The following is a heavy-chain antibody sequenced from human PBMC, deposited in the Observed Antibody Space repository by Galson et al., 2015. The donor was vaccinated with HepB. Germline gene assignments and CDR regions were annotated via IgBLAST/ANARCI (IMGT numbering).Heavy chain of an antibody. CDR2: ISGSSGNT. V-gene: IGHV3-23*01. Sequence: SLRLSCAASGFAFSNYAMSWVRQAPGKGLEWLSVISGSSGNTYHADSVKGRFTVSRDNSKNMLYLQMNSLRAEDTAVYYCAKDQIVEWLSLYFHYGLDVWGQGTTVTVSS. J-gene: IGHJ6*02. D-gene: IGHD3-3*01. CDR1: GFAFSNYA. CDR3: AKDQIVEWLSLYFHYGLDV.